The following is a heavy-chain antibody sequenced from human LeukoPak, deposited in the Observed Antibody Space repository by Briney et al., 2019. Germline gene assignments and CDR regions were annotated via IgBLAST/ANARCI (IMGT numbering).Heavy chain of an antibody. Sequence: PSETLSLTCTVSGASISGGGYYWGWIRQSPGKGLGWIGNIYPGSGSTYYNPSLRSRVAITIDTSKNQFSLKVTSVTAPDTAVYYCALSPGSVWLEKWFDPWSQGTLVTVFS. CDR3: ALSPGSVWLEKWFDP. CDR2: IYPGSGST. D-gene: IGHD5/OR15-5a*01. CDR1: GASISGGGYY. V-gene: IGHV4-39*01. J-gene: IGHJ5*02.